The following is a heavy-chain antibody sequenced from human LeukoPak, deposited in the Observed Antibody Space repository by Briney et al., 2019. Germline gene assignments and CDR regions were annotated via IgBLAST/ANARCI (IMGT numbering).Heavy chain of an antibody. CDR2: INWNGGST. V-gene: IGHV3-20*01. CDR3: ARQGFSSVGSSGWHIDY. Sequence: PGVSLRLSCAASGSTFDDYGMSWVRQAPGKGLEWVSGINWNGGSTGYADSVKGRFTISRDNAKNSLYLQMNSLRAEDTALYHCARQGFSSVGSSGWHIDYWGQGTLVTVSS. D-gene: IGHD6-19*01. J-gene: IGHJ4*02. CDR1: GSTFDDYG.